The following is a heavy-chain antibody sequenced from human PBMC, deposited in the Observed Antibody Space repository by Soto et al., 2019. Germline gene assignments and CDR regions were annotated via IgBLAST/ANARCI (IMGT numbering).Heavy chain of an antibody. CDR1: GGTFSSYA. Sequence: RASVKVSCKASGGTFSSYAISWVRQAPGQGLEWMGGIIPIFGTANYAQKFQGRVTITADESTSTAYMELSSLRSEDTAVYYCARVNHYDFWSGYTNWFDPWGQGTLVTVSS. CDR2: IIPIFGTA. D-gene: IGHD3-3*01. V-gene: IGHV1-69*13. CDR3: ARVNHYDFWSGYTNWFDP. J-gene: IGHJ5*02.